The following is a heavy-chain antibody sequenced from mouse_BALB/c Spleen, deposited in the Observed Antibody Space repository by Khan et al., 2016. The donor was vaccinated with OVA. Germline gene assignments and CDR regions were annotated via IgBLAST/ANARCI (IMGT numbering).Heavy chain of an antibody. CDR1: GYTFTEYT. Sequence: IQLVQSGPELVKPGASVKISCKTSGYTFTEYTLHWVKQSHGKSLEWIGVINPKNGITSYNQKFKGKATLTVDKSSSTAYMEFRSLTSEDSAVYYWARDAGRYWGQGTSVTGSS. D-gene: IGHD3-3*01. CDR2: INPKNGIT. J-gene: IGHJ4*01. V-gene: IGHV1-18*01. CDR3: ARDAGRY.